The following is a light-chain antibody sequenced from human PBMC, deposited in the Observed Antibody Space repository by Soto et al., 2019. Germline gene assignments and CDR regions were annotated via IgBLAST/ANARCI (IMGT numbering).Light chain of an antibody. V-gene: IGKV1-5*01. J-gene: IGKJ1*01. Sequence: DIQLTQSPSTLSASVGERVTITCRASQSISSWLAWYQQKPGKAPKLLIYDASSLASGVPSRFSGSGSGTEFTLTISSLQPDDFATYYCQQYSTYSQTFGQGTKVDIK. CDR1: QSISSW. CDR2: DAS. CDR3: QQYSTYSQT.